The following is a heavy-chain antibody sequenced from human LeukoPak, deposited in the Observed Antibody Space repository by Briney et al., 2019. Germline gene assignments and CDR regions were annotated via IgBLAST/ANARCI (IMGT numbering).Heavy chain of an antibody. V-gene: IGHV3-21*04. Sequence: GGSLRLSCVASGFTFSSYSMNWVRQAPGKGLEWVSSISSSSSYIYYADSVKGRFTISRDNSKNTLYLQMNSLRAEDTAVYYCAYSSSWYIGSWYYFDYWGQGTLVTVSS. D-gene: IGHD6-13*01. J-gene: IGHJ4*02. CDR3: AYSSSWYIGSWYYFDY. CDR2: ISSSSSYI. CDR1: GFTFSSYS.